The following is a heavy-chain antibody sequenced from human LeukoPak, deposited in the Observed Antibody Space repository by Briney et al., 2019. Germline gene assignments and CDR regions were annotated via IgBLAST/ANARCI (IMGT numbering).Heavy chain of an antibody. CDR1: GGSFSGYY. D-gene: IGHD2-2*01. CDR3: ARHPPKTNYCSSTSCRDY. Sequence: SETLSLTCAVYGGSFSGYYWSWIRQPPEKGLEWIGEINHSGSTNYNPSLKSRVTISVDTSKNQFSLKLSSVTAADTAVYYCARHPPKTNYCSSTSCRDYWGQGTLVTVSS. J-gene: IGHJ4*02. V-gene: IGHV4-34*01. CDR2: INHSGST.